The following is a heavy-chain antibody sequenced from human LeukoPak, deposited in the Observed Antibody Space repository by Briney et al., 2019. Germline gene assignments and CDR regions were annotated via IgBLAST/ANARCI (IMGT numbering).Heavy chain of an antibody. CDR1: GFTFSSYS. CDR3: ARAVEHNILTGYGNLY. V-gene: IGHV3-21*01. D-gene: IGHD3-9*01. J-gene: IGHJ4*02. Sequence: GGSLRLSCAASGFTFSSYSMNWVRQAPGKGLEWVSSINSRGDSKYYADSVKGRFTISRDNAKNSVYLQMNSLTAEDTAVYYCARAVEHNILTGYGNLYWGQGTLVTVSS. CDR2: INSRGDSK.